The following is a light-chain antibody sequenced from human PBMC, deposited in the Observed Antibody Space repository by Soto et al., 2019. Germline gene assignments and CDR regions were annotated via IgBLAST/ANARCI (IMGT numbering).Light chain of an antibody. CDR1: QSISNW. J-gene: IGKJ4*01. CDR3: QQYKSFSLT. CDR2: KTS. V-gene: IGKV1-5*03. Sequence: DIQMTKSPSTLSASVGDRVTITCRASQSISNWLAWYQQKPGKAPKLLIYKTSNLDGGVPSRFSGSGSGTEFSLTISSLQPDDFATYYFQQYKSFSLTFVRGTRVEVK.